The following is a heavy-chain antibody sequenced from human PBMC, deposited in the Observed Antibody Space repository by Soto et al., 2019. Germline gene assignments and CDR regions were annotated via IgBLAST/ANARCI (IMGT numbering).Heavy chain of an antibody. CDR2: MSYDGSDT. J-gene: IGHJ4*02. D-gene: IGHD3-10*02. CDR3: TIVRVADSALDH. Sequence: GGSLRLSCVGSGFIFSNNGMHWDRQTPGKGLEWVAFMSYDGSDTFYAESVKGRFTISRDNSKDTLFLHMSNLRAEDTAMYYCTIVRVADSALDHWGQGTLVTVSS. V-gene: IGHV3-30*02. CDR1: GFIFSNNG.